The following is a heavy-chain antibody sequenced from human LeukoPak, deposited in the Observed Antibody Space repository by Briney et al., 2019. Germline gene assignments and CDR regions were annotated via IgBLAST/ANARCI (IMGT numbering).Heavy chain of an antibody. CDR1: GFTFRSYG. J-gene: IGHJ4*02. CDR2: ISGSGDST. CDR3: ARGLWVGELFGRRPYGTDY. Sequence: TGGSLRLSCAASGFTFRSYGMTWVRQAPGKGLEWVSAISGSGDSTYYADSVKGRFTISRDNSKNTLYLQMNSLRAEDTAVYYCARGLWVGELFGRRPYGTDYWGQGTLVTVSS. D-gene: IGHD3-10*01. V-gene: IGHV3-23*01.